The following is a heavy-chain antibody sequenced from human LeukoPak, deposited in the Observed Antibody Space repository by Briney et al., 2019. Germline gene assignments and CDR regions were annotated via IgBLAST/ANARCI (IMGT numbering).Heavy chain of an antibody. D-gene: IGHD1-26*01. CDR3: ARDPPEWELPPDY. CDR2: IKQDGSEK. J-gene: IGHJ4*02. CDR1: GFTFSRFW. V-gene: IGHV3-7*01. Sequence: GGSLRLSCAASGFTFSRFWMSWVRQAPGKGPEWVANIKQDGSEKYYVDSVKGRFTISRDNAKNSLYLQMNSLRAEDTAVYYCARDPPEWELPPDYWGQGTLVTVSS.